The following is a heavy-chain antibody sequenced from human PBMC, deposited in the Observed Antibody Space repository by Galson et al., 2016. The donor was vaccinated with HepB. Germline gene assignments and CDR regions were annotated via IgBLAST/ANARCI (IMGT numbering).Heavy chain of an antibody. D-gene: IGHD2-2*01. V-gene: IGHV5-51*01. Sequence: QSGAEVKKPGESLKISCKGSGYNFSKYWIGWVRQMPGGGLEWMAIIYPGDSDTRYSPSFQGQVTISADKSISTAYLQWNSLRASDTATYYCARHFDCSTTSCYLDFWGQGTLVTVSS. CDR2: IYPGDSDT. CDR1: GYNFSKYW. J-gene: IGHJ4*02. CDR3: ARHFDCSTTSCYLDF.